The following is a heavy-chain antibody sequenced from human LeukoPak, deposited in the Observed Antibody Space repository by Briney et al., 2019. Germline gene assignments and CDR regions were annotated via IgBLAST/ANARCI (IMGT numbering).Heavy chain of an antibody. CDR1: GFTLKTFW. Sequence: GGSLRLSCAVSGFTLKTFWMSWVRQAPGKGLQWVADIKQDGSEKYYVDSVRGRFTISRDNAKNSIYLQINSLRAGDSAVYYCARDNGGCAFDLWGHGTMVTVSS. D-gene: IGHD2-8*01. J-gene: IGHJ3*01. V-gene: IGHV3-7*01. CDR3: ARDNGGCAFDL. CDR2: IKQDGSEK.